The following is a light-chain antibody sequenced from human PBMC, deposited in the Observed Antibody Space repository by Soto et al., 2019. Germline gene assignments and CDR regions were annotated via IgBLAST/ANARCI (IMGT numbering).Light chain of an antibody. CDR2: AAS. CDR1: QSISSY. V-gene: IGKV1-39*01. J-gene: IGKJ5*01. Sequence: DIQMTQSPSSLSASVGDRLTITSRASQSISSYLNWYQQKPGKAPKLLIYAASSLQSGVPSRFSGSGSGADFTLTISSLQPEDFATYYCQQSYSTLSITFGQGTLLGIK. CDR3: QQSYSTLSIT.